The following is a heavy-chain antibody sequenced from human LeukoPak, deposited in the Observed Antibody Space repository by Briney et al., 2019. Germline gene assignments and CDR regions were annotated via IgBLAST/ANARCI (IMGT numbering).Heavy chain of an antibody. Sequence: ASVKVSCKASGYTFTHHGIAWVRQAPGQGLEWLGWISCYNGDTIYAQNLQGRVTLTTEKSTSTVYMELRSLSSDDTAVYYCARDPSNTSGWYQYFDAWGRGTLDSVSS. D-gene: IGHD6-19*01. J-gene: IGHJ2*01. V-gene: IGHV1-18*01. CDR2: ISCYNGDT. CDR3: ARDPSNTSGWYQYFDA. CDR1: GYTFTHHG.